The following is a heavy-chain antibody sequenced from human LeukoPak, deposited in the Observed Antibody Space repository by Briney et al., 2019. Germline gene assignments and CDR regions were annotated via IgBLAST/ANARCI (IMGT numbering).Heavy chain of an antibody. CDR3: ARHQSIKYYFDY. Sequence: SETLSLTCTVSGYTINSGYYWSWIRPPPGKGLEWIGEINHSGSTNYNPSLKSRVTISVDTSKNQFSLKLSSVTAADTAVYYCARHQSIKYYFDYWGQGTLVTVSS. J-gene: IGHJ4*02. CDR2: INHSGST. V-gene: IGHV4-34*01. CDR1: GYTINSGYY.